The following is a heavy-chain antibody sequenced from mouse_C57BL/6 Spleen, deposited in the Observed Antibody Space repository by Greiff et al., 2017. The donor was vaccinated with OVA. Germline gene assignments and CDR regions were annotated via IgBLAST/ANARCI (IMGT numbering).Heavy chain of an antibody. CDR2: ISSGSSTI. D-gene: IGHD1-3*01. CDR1: GFTFSDYG. Sequence: EVQRVESGGGLVKPGGSLKLSCAASGFTFSDYGMHWVRQAPEKGLEWVAYISSGSSTIYYADTVQGRFTISRDNAKNTLFLQMTSLRSEDTAMYYCAGPQLKAMDDWGQGTSVTVSS. J-gene: IGHJ4*01. CDR3: AGPQLKAMDD. V-gene: IGHV5-17*01.